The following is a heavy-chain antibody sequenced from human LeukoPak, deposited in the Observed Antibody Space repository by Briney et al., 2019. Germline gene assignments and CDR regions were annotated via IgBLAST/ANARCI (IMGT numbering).Heavy chain of an antibody. D-gene: IGHD1-26*01. CDR1: GFTFTSSA. V-gene: IGHV1-58*02. CDR2: IVVGSGNT. J-gene: IGHJ4*02. CDR3: ARDSGSYLSFDY. Sequence: ASVKVSCKASGFTFTSSAMQWVRQARGQRLEWIGWIVVGSGNTNYAQKFQERVTITRDMSTSTAYMELSSLRSDDTAVYYCARDSGSYLSFDYWGQGTLVTVSS.